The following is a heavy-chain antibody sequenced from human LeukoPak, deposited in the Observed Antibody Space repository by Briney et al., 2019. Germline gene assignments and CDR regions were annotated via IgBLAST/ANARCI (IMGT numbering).Heavy chain of an antibody. Sequence: GGSLRLSCAASGFSFSSYGMHWVRQAPGKGLEWVAFIRYDGSNKKYADSVKGRFTISRDNSKNTVYLQMNSLRPEDTAVYYCAKERSGSYDYWGQGTLVTVSS. D-gene: IGHD1-26*01. CDR2: IRYDGSNK. V-gene: IGHV3-30*02. CDR3: AKERSGSYDY. CDR1: GFSFSSYG. J-gene: IGHJ4*02.